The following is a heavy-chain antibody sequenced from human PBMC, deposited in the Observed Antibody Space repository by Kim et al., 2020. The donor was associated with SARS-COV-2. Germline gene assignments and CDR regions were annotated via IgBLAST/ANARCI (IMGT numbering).Heavy chain of an antibody. CDR3: AKGSCSGGSCHDGYYGMDV. Sequence: GGSLRLSCAASGFTFSSYGMHWVRQAPGKGLEWVAVISFDGSNKYYADSVKGRFTISRDNSKNTLYLQMNSLRGEDTAVYYCAKGSCSGGSCHDGYYGMDVWGQGTTVTVSS. CDR1: GFTFSSYG. V-gene: IGHV3-30*18. J-gene: IGHJ6*02. CDR2: ISFDGSNK. D-gene: IGHD2-15*01.